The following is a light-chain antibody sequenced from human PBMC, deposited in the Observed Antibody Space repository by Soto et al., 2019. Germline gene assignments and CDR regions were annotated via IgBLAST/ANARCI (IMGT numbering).Light chain of an antibody. J-gene: IGLJ1*01. CDR3: SSYSISTYV. V-gene: IGLV2-14*01. Sequence: QSALTQPASVSGSPGQSITISCTGTSSDVGGYDYVSWYQIHPGKAPKLMVFEVSNRPSGVSYRFSGSKSGNTASLTISGLQAEDEADYFCSSYSISTYVFGTGTKVTVL. CDR1: SSDVGGYDY. CDR2: EVS.